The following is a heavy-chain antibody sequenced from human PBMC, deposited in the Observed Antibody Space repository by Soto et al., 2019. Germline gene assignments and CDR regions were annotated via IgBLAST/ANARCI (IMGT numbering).Heavy chain of an antibody. J-gene: IGHJ4*02. D-gene: IGHD4-17*01. CDR1: GGSISSYY. CDR2: IYYSGST. CDR3: ARSGWSYGDLFYFDY. V-gene: IGHV4-59*01. Sequence: PSETLSLTCTVSGGSISSYYWSWIRQPPGKGLEWIGYIYYSGSTNYNPSLKSRVTISVDTSKNQFSLKLSSVTAADTAVYYCARSGWSYGDLFYFDYWGQGTLVTVSS.